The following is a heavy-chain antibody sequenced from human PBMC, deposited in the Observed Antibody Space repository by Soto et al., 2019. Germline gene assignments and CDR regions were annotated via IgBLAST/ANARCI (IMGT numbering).Heavy chain of an antibody. CDR3: ARSEDCSGGSCYSVGDWFDP. Sequence: QVQLQESGPGLVKPSQTLSLTCTVSGGSISSGGYYWSWIRQHPGKGLEWIGYIYYSGSTYYNPSLTSRVTISVDTSKHQFSLKLSSVTAADTAVYYCARSEDCSGGSCYSVGDWFDPWGQGTLVTVSS. CDR1: GGSISSGGYY. V-gene: IGHV4-31*03. D-gene: IGHD2-15*01. CDR2: IYYSGST. J-gene: IGHJ5*02.